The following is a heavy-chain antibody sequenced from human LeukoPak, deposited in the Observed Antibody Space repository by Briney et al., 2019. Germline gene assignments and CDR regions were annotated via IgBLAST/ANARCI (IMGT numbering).Heavy chain of an antibody. CDR2: IKQDGCEK. Sequence: GGSLRLSCAASGFTFSSYWMSWVRQAPGKGLEWVTNIKQDGCEKYYVDSVKGRFTISRDNAKNSLYLQMNSLRAEDTAVYYCARILLPSYYYDSSGYYYGFDYWGQGTLVTVSS. V-gene: IGHV3-7*01. CDR3: ARILLPSYYYDSSGYYYGFDY. J-gene: IGHJ4*02. CDR1: GFTFSSYW. D-gene: IGHD3-22*01.